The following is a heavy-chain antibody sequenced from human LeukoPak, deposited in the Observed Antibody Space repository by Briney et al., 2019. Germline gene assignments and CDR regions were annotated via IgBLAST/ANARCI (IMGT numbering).Heavy chain of an antibody. J-gene: IGHJ4*02. V-gene: IGHV3-30*02. D-gene: IGHD3-22*01. Sequence: GGSLRLSCAASGFTFSSYGMHWVRQAPGKGLEWVAFIRYDGSNEYYADSVKGRFTISRDNSKNTLYLQMNSLRAEDTAVYYCAKGLYYYDSSGYPNWGQGTLVTVSS. CDR1: GFTFSSYG. CDR2: IRYDGSNE. CDR3: AKGLYYYDSSGYPN.